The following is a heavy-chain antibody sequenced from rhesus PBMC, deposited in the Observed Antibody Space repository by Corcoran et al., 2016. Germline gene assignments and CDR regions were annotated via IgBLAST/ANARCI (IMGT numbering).Heavy chain of an antibody. CDR2: ISGSGDNT. Sequence: QLQLQESGPGLVKPSETLSLTCAVSGGSISRDYWGWIRQPPGKGLEWIGRISGSGDNTDYNPSLKSRVTSSTDTSRNQFSLELSSVTAADTAVYYCARRHSGTSYYFDIWGPGTPITISS. D-gene: IGHD6-25*01. CDR3: ARRHSGTSYYFDI. V-gene: IGHV4-173*01. CDR1: GGSISRDY. J-gene: IGHJ2*01.